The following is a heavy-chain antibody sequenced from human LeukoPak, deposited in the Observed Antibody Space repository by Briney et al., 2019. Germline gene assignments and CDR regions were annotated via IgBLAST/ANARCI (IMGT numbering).Heavy chain of an antibody. D-gene: IGHD1-1*01. CDR2: IYASGST. J-gene: IGHJ4*02. CDR3: ARGKQNAVDY. Sequence: KPSETLSLTCTVSSGSISVSYYWSWIRQPAGKGLEWIGRIYASGSTSYDPSLKSRVTISVDKSNNQFSLMVTSVTAAETAVYYCARGKQNAVDYWGQGILVTVSS. CDR1: SGSISVSYY. V-gene: IGHV4-4*07.